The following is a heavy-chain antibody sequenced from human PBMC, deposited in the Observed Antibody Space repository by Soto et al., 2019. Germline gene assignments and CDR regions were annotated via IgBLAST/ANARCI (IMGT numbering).Heavy chain of an antibody. Sequence: PSETLSLTCAVYGGSFSGYYWSWLRQPPGKGLEWIGEINHSGSTNYNPSLKSRVTISVDTSKNQFSLKLSSVTAADTAVYYCAKMDDSSGYYPYYYGMDVWGQGTTVTVS. J-gene: IGHJ6*02. D-gene: IGHD3-22*01. CDR3: AKMDDSSGYYPYYYGMDV. CDR2: INHSGST. CDR1: GGSFSGYY. V-gene: IGHV4-34*01.